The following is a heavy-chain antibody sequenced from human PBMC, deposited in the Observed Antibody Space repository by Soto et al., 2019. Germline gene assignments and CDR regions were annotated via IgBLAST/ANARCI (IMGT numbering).Heavy chain of an antibody. CDR2: IIPIFGTA. CDR3: ARTVHLVLPDYYNGMDV. J-gene: IGHJ6*02. V-gene: IGHV1-69*13. D-gene: IGHD1-1*01. Sequence: SVKVSCKASGGNFSSYALSWVRQAPGQGLAWMGGIIPIFGTANYAQKLQGRVTSTSDESTSTAYMELSSLRSEDTAVYYCARTVHLVLPDYYNGMDVWGQGTTVTVS. CDR1: GGNFSSYA.